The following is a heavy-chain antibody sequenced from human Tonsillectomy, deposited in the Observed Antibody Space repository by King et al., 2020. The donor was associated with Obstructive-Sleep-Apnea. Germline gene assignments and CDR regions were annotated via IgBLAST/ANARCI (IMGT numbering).Heavy chain of an antibody. CDR1: GYTFTSYD. CDR3: ARVPGRGWYGRGRYYFDY. Sequence: QLVQSGAEVKKPGASVKVSCKASGYTFTSYDINWVRQATGQGLEWMGWMNPYSGNTGYAQKFQGRVTMTRNTSISTAYMELSSLRSEDTAVYYCARVPGRGWYGRGRYYFDYWGQGTLVTVSS. J-gene: IGHJ4*02. CDR2: MNPYSGNT. V-gene: IGHV1-8*01. D-gene: IGHD6-19*01.